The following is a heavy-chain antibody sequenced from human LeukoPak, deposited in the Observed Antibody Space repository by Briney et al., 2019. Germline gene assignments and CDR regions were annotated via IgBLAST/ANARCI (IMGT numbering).Heavy chain of an antibody. Sequence: GGSLRLSCAASGFTFSSYSMNWVRQAPGKRLEWVSSISSSSSYIYYADSVKGRFTISRDNAKNSLYLQMNSLRAEDTAVYYCAKDHSGWYFLSYYFDYWGQGTLVTVSS. CDR2: ISSSSSYI. D-gene: IGHD6-19*01. CDR1: GFTFSSYS. V-gene: IGHV3-21*01. CDR3: AKDHSGWYFLSYYFDY. J-gene: IGHJ4*02.